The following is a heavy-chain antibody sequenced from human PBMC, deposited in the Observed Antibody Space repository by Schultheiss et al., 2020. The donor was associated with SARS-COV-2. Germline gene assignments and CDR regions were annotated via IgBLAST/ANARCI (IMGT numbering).Heavy chain of an antibody. CDR3: ARGAGDY. CDR1: GYSFTSYG. J-gene: IGHJ4*02. V-gene: IGHV1-2*02. CDR2: INPNSGGT. Sequence: GESLKISCKGSGYSFTSYGISWVRQAPGQGLEWMGWINPNSGGTNYAQKFQGRVTMTRDTSISTAYMELSRLRSDDTAVYYCARGAGDYWGQGTLVTVSS.